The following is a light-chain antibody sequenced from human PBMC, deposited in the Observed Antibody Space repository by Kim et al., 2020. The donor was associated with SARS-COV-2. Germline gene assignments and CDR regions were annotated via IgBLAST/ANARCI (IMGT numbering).Light chain of an antibody. Sequence: SASVGDRVNITCRASQSISSYLNWYQQKPGKAPKLLIYAASSLQSGVPSRFSGSGSGTDFTLTISSLQPEDFATYYCQQSYRTPYSFGQGTKLEI. J-gene: IGKJ2*03. CDR3: QQSYRTPYS. V-gene: IGKV1-39*01. CDR1: QSISSY. CDR2: AAS.